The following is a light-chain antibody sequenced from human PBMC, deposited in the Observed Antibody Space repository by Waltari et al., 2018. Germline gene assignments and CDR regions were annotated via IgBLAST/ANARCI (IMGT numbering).Light chain of an antibody. CDR1: SSDVGGYDY. Sequence: QSALTQPRSVSGSPGQSVTISCTGTSSDVGGYDYVYWYQHHPGKAPKLMICDVTKLPAGVPVRFSGSKSGNTASLTISGLQAEDEADYYCCSYAGSYTHVVFGGGTKLTVL. V-gene: IGLV2-11*01. CDR2: DVT. J-gene: IGLJ2*01. CDR3: CSYAGSYTHVV.